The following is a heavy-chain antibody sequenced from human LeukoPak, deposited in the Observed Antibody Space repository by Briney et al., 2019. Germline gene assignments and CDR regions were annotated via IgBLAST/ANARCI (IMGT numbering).Heavy chain of an antibody. D-gene: IGHD6-25*01. J-gene: IGHJ4*02. CDR2: ISGNGGST. Sequence: PGGSLRLSCAASGFTFSSHAMSWVRQAPGKGLEWVSAISGNGGSTFYADSVRGRFSVSRDNSKNTLYLQMNSLRADDTAVYYCARDREQRLGSFDSWGQGTLVTVSS. CDR1: GFTFSSHA. V-gene: IGHV3-23*01. CDR3: ARDREQRLGSFDS.